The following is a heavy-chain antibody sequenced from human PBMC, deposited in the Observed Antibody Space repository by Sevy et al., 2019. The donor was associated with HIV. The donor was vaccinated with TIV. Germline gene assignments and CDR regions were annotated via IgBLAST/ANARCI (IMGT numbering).Heavy chain of an antibody. D-gene: IGHD3-22*01. V-gene: IGHV3-30-3*01. J-gene: IGHJ3*02. CDR2: ISSDGDNK. Sequence: GGSLRLSCAASGFTFNDYALHWVRQAPGKGLEWVAIISSDGDNKYYADSVKGRFTISRDNSKNTLYLQMNSLRAEDTAVYYCARDRSDSSGYYYFAFDIWGQGTMVTVSS. CDR1: GFTFNDYA. CDR3: ARDRSDSSGYYYFAFDI.